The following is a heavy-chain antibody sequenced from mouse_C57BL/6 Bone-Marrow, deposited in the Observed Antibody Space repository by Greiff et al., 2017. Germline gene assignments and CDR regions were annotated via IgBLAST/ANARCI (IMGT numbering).Heavy chain of an antibody. CDR1: GFTFSSYG. CDR2: ISSGGSYT. CDR3: ARRMVTTFDY. Sequence: EVQGVESGGDLVKPGGSLKLSCAASGFTFSSYGMSWVRQTPDQRLEWVATISSGGSYTYYPDSVKGRFTISRDNAKNTLYLQMSSLKSEDTAMYYCARRMVTTFDYWGQGTTLTVSS. J-gene: IGHJ2*01. D-gene: IGHD2-2*01. V-gene: IGHV5-6*01.